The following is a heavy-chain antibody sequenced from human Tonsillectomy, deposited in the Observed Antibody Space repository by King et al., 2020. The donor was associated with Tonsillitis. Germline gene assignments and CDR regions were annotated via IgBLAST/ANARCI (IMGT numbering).Heavy chain of an antibody. D-gene: IGHD6-19*01. CDR3: ARDHGSGWYYFDY. J-gene: IGHJ4*02. Sequence: VQLVESGAEVKKPGASVKVSCKASGYTFTGYYMHWVRQAPGQGLEWMGWINPNSGGTNYAQKFQGWVTMTRETSISTAYMELSRLRSDDTAVYYCARDHGSGWYYFDYWGQGTLVTVSS. CDR1: GYTFTGYY. CDR2: INPNSGGT. V-gene: IGHV1-2*04.